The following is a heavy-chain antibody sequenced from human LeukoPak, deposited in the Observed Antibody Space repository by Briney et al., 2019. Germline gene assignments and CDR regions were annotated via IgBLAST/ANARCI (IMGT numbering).Heavy chain of an antibody. CDR1: GGSVSSSSYY. D-gene: IGHD3-10*01. CDR3: AKDDGEDSRLLWFGELPTPYFDY. V-gene: IGHV4-39*07. CDR2: IYYSGST. Sequence: SETLSLTCTVSGGSVSSSSYYWGWIRQPPGKGLEWIGSIYYSGSTYYNPSLKSRVTISVDTSKNQFSLKLSSVTAADTAVYYCAKDDGEDSRLLWFGELPTPYFDYWGQGTLVTVSS. J-gene: IGHJ4*02.